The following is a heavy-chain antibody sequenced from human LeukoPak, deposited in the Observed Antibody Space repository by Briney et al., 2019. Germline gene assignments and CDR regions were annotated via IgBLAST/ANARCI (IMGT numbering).Heavy chain of an antibody. CDR1: GGSISSGDYY. CDR3: ARARREGATDYFDY. J-gene: IGHJ4*02. CDR2: IYYSGST. D-gene: IGHD1-26*01. Sequence: SETLSLTCTVSGGSISSGDYYWSWIRQPPGKGLEWIGYIYYSGSTYYNPSLKNRVTISVDTSKNQFSLKLSSVTAADTAVYYCARARREGATDYFDYWGQGTLVTVSS. V-gene: IGHV4-30-4*01.